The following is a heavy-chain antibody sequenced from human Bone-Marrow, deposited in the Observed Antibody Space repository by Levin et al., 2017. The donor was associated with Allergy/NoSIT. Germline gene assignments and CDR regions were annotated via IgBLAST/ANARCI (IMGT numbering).Heavy chain of an antibody. D-gene: IGHD2-8*02. V-gene: IGHV3-21*01. Sequence: GGSLRLSCTVSGFTFSIYSINWVRQAPGKGLEWVSSISSSGSDMYYVDSVKGRFTISRDNAKNSLSLQMNSLRAEDTAVYYCARGIIGDVRVAHKEAFDIWGQGTMVSVSS. CDR2: ISSSGSDM. J-gene: IGHJ3*02. CDR3: ARGIIGDVRVAHKEAFDI. CDR1: GFTFSIYS.